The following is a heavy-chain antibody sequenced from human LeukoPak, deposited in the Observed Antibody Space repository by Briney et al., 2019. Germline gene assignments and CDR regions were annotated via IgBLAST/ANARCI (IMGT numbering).Heavy chain of an antibody. V-gene: IGHV4-34*01. CDR2: INHSGST. CDR1: GGSFSGYY. D-gene: IGHD6-19*01. Sequence: PSETLSLTCAVYGGSFSGYYWSWIRQPPGKGLEWIGEINHSGSTNYNPSLKSRVTISVDTSKNQFSLKLSSVTAADTAVYYCASYSSGWYRENWFDSRGQGTLVTVSS. CDR3: ASYSSGWYRENWFDS. J-gene: IGHJ5*01.